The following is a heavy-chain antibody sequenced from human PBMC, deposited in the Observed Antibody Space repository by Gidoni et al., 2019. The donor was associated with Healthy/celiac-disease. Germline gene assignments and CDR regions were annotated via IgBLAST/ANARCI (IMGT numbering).Heavy chain of an antibody. CDR3: TRQVVRFLEGEYYFDS. CDR1: GFTFGGYA. D-gene: IGHD3-3*01. CDR2: IRSKAYGGTT. J-gene: IGHJ4*02. Sequence: EVQLVASGGGLVKPGRSLRLSCTASGFTFGGYAMSWFRQAPGKGLEWGGFIRSKAYGGTTEYAASVKGRFTISRDASNSIAYLQMNSLKTDDTAVYYCTRQVVRFLEGEYYFDSWGQGTLVTVSS. V-gene: IGHV3-49*05.